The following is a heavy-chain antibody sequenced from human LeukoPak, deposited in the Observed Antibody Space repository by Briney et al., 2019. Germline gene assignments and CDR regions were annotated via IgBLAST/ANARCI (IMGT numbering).Heavy chain of an antibody. CDR1: GFTFSGFE. D-gene: IGHD1-26*01. V-gene: IGHV3-7*01. Sequence: PGGSLRLSCAASGFTFSGFEMTWGRQAPGKGPEWVAKINEDGSEKYYVDSVKGRFTISRDNGKNSLYLEMNSLRADDTAVYFCVQGGHFDFWGQGAPVTVSS. J-gene: IGHJ4*02. CDR2: INEDGSEK. CDR3: VQGGHFDF.